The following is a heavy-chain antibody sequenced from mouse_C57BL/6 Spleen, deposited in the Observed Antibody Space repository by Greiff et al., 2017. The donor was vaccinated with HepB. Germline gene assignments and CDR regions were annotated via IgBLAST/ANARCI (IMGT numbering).Heavy chain of an antibody. J-gene: IGHJ4*01. CDR3: ARQIYYDNGAMDY. CDR1: GYTFTSYW. Sequence: VQLQQPGAELVMPGASVKLSCKASGYTFTSYWMHWVKQRPGQGLEWIGEIDPSDSYTNYNQKFKGKSTLTVDKSSSTAYMQLSSLTAEDSAVYYCARQIYYDNGAMDYWGQGTSVTVSS. D-gene: IGHD2-4*01. CDR2: IDPSDSYT. V-gene: IGHV1-69*01.